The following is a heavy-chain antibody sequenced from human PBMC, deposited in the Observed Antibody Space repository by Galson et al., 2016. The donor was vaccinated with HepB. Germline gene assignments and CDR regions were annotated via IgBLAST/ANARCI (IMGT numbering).Heavy chain of an antibody. J-gene: IGHJ3*01. V-gene: IGHV3-23*01. CDR2: ISIRSDST. CDR3: AKDIRSSVTGWGKLDAFDV. CDR1: GFTFNNYA. D-gene: IGHD3-16*01. Sequence: SLRLSCAASGFTFNNYALNWVRQAPGKGLEWVSAISIRSDSTFYADSVKGRFMIFRDHSKNTVYLQMNTLRVDDTATYYCAKDIRSSVTGWGKLDAFDVWGQGTMVTVSS.